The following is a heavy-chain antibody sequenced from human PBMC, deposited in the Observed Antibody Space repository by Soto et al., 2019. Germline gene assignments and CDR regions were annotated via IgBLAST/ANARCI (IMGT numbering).Heavy chain of an antibody. V-gene: IGHV6-1*01. Sequence: SQTLSLTCAISGDSVSSNSAASDWIRQSPSRGLEWLGRTYYRLEWYNEYAVSVKSRITINPDTSKNQFSLQLNSVTPDDTAMYYCARDRGYYYPFDPWGQGTLVTVSS. D-gene: IGHD3-22*01. CDR1: GDSVSSNSAA. CDR2: TYYRLEWYN. J-gene: IGHJ5*02. CDR3: ARDRGYYYPFDP.